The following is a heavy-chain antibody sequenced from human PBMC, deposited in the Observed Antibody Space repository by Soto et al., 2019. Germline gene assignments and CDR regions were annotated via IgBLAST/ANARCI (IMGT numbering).Heavy chain of an antibody. Sequence: GGSLRLSCAASGFTFSSYGMHWVLHAPGKGLEWVAVISYDGSNKYYADSVKGRFTISRDNSKNTLYLQMNSLRAEDTAVYYCAKALTGYCSSTSCPRFGMDVWGQGTTVTVSS. CDR1: GFTFSSYG. J-gene: IGHJ6*02. CDR2: ISYDGSNK. V-gene: IGHV3-30*18. CDR3: AKALTGYCSSTSCPRFGMDV. D-gene: IGHD2-2*01.